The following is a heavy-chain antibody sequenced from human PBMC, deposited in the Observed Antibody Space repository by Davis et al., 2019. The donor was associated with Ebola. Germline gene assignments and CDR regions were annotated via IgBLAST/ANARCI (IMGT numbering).Heavy chain of an antibody. D-gene: IGHD6-6*01. V-gene: IGHV3-23*03. J-gene: IGHJ4*02. Sequence: PGGSLRLSCVASGFTFSNYAMSWVRQAPGKGLECVSYTVRAGDYSEYTEPVKGRFTVSRDNSKNTLYLQMNGLRAEDTAVYYCAKGGTGSSTYDFWGQGTLVTVSS. CDR3: AKGGTGSSTYDF. CDR1: GFTFSNYA. CDR2: TVRAGDYS.